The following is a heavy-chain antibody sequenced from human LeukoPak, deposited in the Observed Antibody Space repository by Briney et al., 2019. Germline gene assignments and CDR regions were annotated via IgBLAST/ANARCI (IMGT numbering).Heavy chain of an antibody. CDR1: GFTFSSYE. Sequence: GGSLRLSCAASGFTFSSYEMNWVRQAPGKGLEWVSYISSSGSTIYYADSVKGRFTISRDNAKNSLYLQMNSLRAEDTAVYYCARGRRDWFDPWGQGTLVTVSS. CDR2: ISSSGSTI. J-gene: IGHJ5*02. V-gene: IGHV3-48*03. CDR3: ARGRRDWFDP.